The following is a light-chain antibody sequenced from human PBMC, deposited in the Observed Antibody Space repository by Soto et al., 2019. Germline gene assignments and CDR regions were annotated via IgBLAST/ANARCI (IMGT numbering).Light chain of an antibody. CDR1: QSVSSN. CDR2: GAS. CDR3: QQYNYWAAYT. V-gene: IGKV3-15*01. Sequence: EIVMTQSTATLSVSPGERATLSCRASQSVSSNLAWYQQKPGQAHMLLIYGASTRATGIPARFSGSGSGSAFTPTISGLQSEDFVVSYCQQYNYWAAYTFGQGTQVEIK. J-gene: IGKJ2*01.